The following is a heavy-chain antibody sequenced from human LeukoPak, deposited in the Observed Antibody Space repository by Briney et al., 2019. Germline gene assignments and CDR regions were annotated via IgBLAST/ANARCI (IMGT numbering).Heavy chain of an antibody. CDR3: TRYSSSWYGLDAFDI. J-gene: IGHJ3*02. D-gene: IGHD6-13*01. V-gene: IGHV3-15*01. CDR2: IKSKTDGGTT. Sequence: GSLRLSCAASGFTFSNAWMSWVRQAPGKGLEWVGRIKSKTDGGTTDYAAPVKGRFTISRDDSKNTLYLQMNSLKTEDTAAYYCTRYSSSWYGLDAFDIWGQGTMVTVSS. CDR1: GFTFSNAW.